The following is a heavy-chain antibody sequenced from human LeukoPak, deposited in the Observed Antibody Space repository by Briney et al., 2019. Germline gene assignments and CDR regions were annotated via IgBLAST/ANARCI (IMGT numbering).Heavy chain of an antibody. CDR2: IFYSGGT. CDR1: GGSISSSSST. J-gene: IGHJ4*02. V-gene: IGHV4-39*01. Sequence: SETLSLTCTVSGGSISSSSSTWGWIRQSPGKGLEWIGRIFYSGGTYKNPSLMSRVTLSVDTSQNQFSLELDYVTAADTAVHYCARQVGYNYGNFDFWGQGTLVTVSS. D-gene: IGHD5-18*01. CDR3: ARQVGYNYGNFDF.